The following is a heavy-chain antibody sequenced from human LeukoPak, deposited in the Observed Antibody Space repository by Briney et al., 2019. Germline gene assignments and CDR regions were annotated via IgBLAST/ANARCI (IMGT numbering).Heavy chain of an antibody. CDR3: ARQGLYDFWSANYYYGMDV. J-gene: IGHJ6*02. CDR1: GGSVSSYY. D-gene: IGHD3-3*01. Sequence: SETLSLTCTVSGGSVSSYYWSWIRQPPGKGLEWIGYIYYSGSTNYNPSLKGRVTISVDTSKNQFSLKLSSVTAADTAVYYCARQGLYDFWSANYYYGMDVWGQGTTVTVSS. CDR2: IYYSGST. V-gene: IGHV4-59*08.